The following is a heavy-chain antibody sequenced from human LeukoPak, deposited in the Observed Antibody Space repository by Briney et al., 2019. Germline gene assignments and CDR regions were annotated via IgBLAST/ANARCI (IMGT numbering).Heavy chain of an antibody. V-gene: IGHV3-74*01. CDR3: ARATVTPLYQYYYMDV. D-gene: IGHD4-11*01. Sequence: GGSLRLSCSASGFTLRNYWMHWVRQVPGRGLVWVARIKTDGSWINYADSVQGRFTISRDNAKNSLYVQMISLRAEDTAVYYCARATVTPLYQYYYMDVWGKGTTVTVSS. J-gene: IGHJ6*03. CDR1: GFTLRNYW. CDR2: IKTDGSWI.